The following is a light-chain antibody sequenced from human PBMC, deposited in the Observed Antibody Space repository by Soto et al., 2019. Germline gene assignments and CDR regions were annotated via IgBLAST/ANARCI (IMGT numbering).Light chain of an antibody. Sequence: EIVLTQSPATLSLSPGERATLSCRASQSLSSYLAWYQQKPGQAPRLLIYDASKRATGIPARFSGSGSGTDFTPTISSLVPEDFAVYYCQHRSNWLTFGGGTKVEIK. CDR2: DAS. V-gene: IGKV3-11*01. CDR1: QSLSSY. CDR3: QHRSNWLT. J-gene: IGKJ4*01.